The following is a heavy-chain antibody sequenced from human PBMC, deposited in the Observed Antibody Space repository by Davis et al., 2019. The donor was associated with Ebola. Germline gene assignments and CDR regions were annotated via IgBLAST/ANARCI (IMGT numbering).Heavy chain of an antibody. Sequence: GESLKISCAASGFIFSGSGMHWVRQASGKGLEWVGRVRTKVKSYATAYAASVEGRFIVSRDDSKNTAYLQMNSLRIEDTAVYYCTRGRGEWGQGTPVIVSS. J-gene: IGHJ4*02. CDR1: GFIFSGSG. CDR2: VRTKVKSYAT. D-gene: IGHD1-26*01. V-gene: IGHV3-73*01. CDR3: TRGRGE.